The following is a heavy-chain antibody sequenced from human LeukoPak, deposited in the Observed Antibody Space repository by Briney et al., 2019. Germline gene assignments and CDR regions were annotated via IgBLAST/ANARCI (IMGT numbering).Heavy chain of an antibody. Sequence: GGSLRLSCAASGFTFSTYAMNWVRQAPGKGLEWVAVISYDGRQNYYADSVKGRFTISRDNSKNTLYLQMNSLRAEDTAVYYCAKIPDLSSWYWEDFDYWGQGTLVTVSS. J-gene: IGHJ4*02. CDR2: ISYDGRQN. V-gene: IGHV3-30*04. CDR3: AKIPDLSSWYWEDFDY. D-gene: IGHD6-13*01. CDR1: GFTFSTYA.